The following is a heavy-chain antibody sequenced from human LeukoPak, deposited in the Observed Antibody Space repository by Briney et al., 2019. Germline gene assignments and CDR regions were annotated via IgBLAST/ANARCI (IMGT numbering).Heavy chain of an antibody. D-gene: IGHD2-2*01. CDR3: ARAQGPVVVVPGANWYFDH. V-gene: IGHV1-18*01. CDR1: GYTFSSYG. J-gene: IGHJ2*01. Sequence: ASVKVSCTVSGYTFSSYGISWVRQAPGQGLEWMGWISGYNSNTKYAQNIQGRVTMTIDTSTSTAYTELRSLRSDDTAVYYCARAQGPVVVVPGANWYFDHWGRGTLVTVSS. CDR2: ISGYNSNT.